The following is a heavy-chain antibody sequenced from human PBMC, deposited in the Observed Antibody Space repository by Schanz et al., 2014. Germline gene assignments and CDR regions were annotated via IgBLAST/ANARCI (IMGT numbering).Heavy chain of an antibody. CDR3: AKSQGSSFDS. CDR1: GFTFSSYW. J-gene: IGHJ4*02. D-gene: IGHD6-13*01. Sequence: EVQLVESGGGLVQPGGSLRLSCAASGFTFSSYWMHWVRQVPGKGLVWVSRIKSDGSSTSYADSVKGRFTISRDNAKSALYLQRSSRRAEDTAVYYCAKSQGSSFDSWGQGTLVTVSS. V-gene: IGHV3-74*01. CDR2: IKSDGSST.